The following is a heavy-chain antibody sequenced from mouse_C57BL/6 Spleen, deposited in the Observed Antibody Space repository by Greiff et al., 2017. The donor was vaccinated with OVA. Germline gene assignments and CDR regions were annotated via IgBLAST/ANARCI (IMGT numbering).Heavy chain of an antibody. CDR3: ARPYSNYGFAC. Sequence: QVQLQQSGPELVKPGASVKISCKASGYAFSSSWMNWVKQRPGKGLEWIGRIYPGDGDTNYNGKFKGKATLTADKSSSTAYMQLSSLTSEDSAVYFCARPYSNYGFACWGQGTLVTVSA. V-gene: IGHV1-82*01. CDR2: IYPGDGDT. D-gene: IGHD2-5*01. CDR1: GYAFSSSW. J-gene: IGHJ3*01.